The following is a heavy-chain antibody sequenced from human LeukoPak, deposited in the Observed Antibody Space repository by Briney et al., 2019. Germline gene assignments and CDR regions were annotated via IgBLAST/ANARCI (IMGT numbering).Heavy chain of an antibody. CDR3: AHRPATTMANYFDY. J-gene: IGHJ4*02. D-gene: IGHD5-18*01. CDR2: IYWNDDK. V-gene: IGHV2-5*01. Sequence: ESGPTLVNPTQTLTLTCTFSGFSLSTSGMGVGWIRQPPGKALEWLALIYWNDDKRYSPSLKSRLTIAKDTSKSQVVLTMTNMDPVDTATYYCAHRPATTMANYFDYWGQGTLVTVSS. CDR1: GFSLSTSGMG.